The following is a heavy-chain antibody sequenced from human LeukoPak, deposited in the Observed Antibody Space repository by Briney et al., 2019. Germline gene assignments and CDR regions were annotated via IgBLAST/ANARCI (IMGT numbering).Heavy chain of an antibody. CDR3: AREPHNYYDSSGYYNYFDY. Sequence: TGGSLRLSCAASGFTFSSIAMSWVRQAPDKGLEWVSTISGTGGSTYYADSVKGRFTISRDNSKNTLYLQMNTLRAEDTAVYYCAREPHNYYDSSGYYNYFDYWGQGTLVTVSS. CDR2: ISGTGGST. J-gene: IGHJ4*02. V-gene: IGHV3-23*01. D-gene: IGHD3-22*01. CDR1: GFTFSSIA.